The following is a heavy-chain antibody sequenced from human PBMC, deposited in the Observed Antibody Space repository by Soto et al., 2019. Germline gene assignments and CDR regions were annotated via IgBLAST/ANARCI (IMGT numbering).Heavy chain of an antibody. J-gene: IGHJ5*02. CDR1: GGTFSSYA. CDR3: ARDKGLGIAAAPGGWFDP. Sequence: VQLVQSGAEVKKPGSSVKVSCKASGGTFSSYAISWVRQAPGQGLEWMGGIIPIFGTANYAQKFQGRVTITADESTSTAYMELSSLRSEDTAVYYCARDKGLGIAAAPGGWFDPWGQGTLVTVSS. CDR2: IIPIFGTA. V-gene: IGHV1-69*01. D-gene: IGHD6-13*01.